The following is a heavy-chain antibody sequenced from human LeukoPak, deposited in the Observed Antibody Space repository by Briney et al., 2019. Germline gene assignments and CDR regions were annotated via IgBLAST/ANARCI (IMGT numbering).Heavy chain of an antibody. CDR2: TNTDGSST. CDR3: YGANAEH. CDR1: GFTFSSYW. D-gene: IGHD4-23*01. J-gene: IGHJ1*01. Sequence: GGSLRLSCAASGFTFSSYWMHWVRQAPGKGLVWVSGTNTDGSSTMYADSVKGRFTIARDDVKNTLYLQMNSLRAEDTAVYYCYGANAEHWGQGTLVTVSS. V-gene: IGHV3-74*03.